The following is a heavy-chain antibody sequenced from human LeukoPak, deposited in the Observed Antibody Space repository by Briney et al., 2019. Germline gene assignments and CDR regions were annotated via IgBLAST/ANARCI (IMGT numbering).Heavy chain of an antibody. V-gene: IGHV3-23*01. D-gene: IGHD3-16*01. Sequence: GGSLRLSCAASGFPFSNFAMGWVRQAPGKGLEWVSGIRDSGDSTYSADSVKGRFTISRDNSKNTLYLQMNSLRAEDTAVYYCAKDPGGSYPNWFDPWGQGTLVTVSS. CDR3: AKDPGGSYPNWFDP. J-gene: IGHJ5*02. CDR1: GFPFSNFA. CDR2: IRDSGDST.